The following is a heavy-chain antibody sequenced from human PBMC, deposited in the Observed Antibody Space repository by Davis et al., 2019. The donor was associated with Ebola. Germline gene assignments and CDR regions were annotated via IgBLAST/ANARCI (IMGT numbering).Heavy chain of an antibody. V-gene: IGHV3-48*04. CDR2: ISSSSSTI. CDR1: GFTFSSYS. Sequence: GESLKISCAASGFTFSSYSMNWVRQAPGKGLEWVSYISSSSSTIYYADSVKGRFTISRDNAKNSLYLQMNSLRAEDTAVYYCARDQGPVPYYYDSSGYLDYWGQGTLVTVSS. D-gene: IGHD3-22*01. J-gene: IGHJ4*02. CDR3: ARDQGPVPYYYDSSGYLDY.